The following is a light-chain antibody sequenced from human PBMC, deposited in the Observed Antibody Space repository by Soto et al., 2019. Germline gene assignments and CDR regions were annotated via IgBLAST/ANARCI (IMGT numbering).Light chain of an antibody. V-gene: IGKV3-15*01. Sequence: MTQSPSTLSAFVGDRVTLSCRASQSVRSNLAWYQQKPGQSPRLLIYGASTRATGIPARFSGSGSGTEFTLTISSLQSEDFAVYYCQQYNNWPPITFGQGTRLEIK. CDR3: QQYNNWPPIT. J-gene: IGKJ5*01. CDR1: QSVRSN. CDR2: GAS.